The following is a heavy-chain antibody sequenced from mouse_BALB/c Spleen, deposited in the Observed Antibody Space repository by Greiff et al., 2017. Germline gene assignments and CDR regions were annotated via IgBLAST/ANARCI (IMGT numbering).Heavy chain of an antibody. J-gene: IGHJ4*01. CDR1: GFTFSSYA. CDR2: ISSGGSYT. Sequence: DVMLVESGGGLVKPGGSLKLSCAASGFTFSSYAMSWVRQSPEKRLEWVAEISSGGSYTYYPDTVTGRFTISRDNAKNTLYLEMSSLRSEDTAMYYCARRSYYAMDYWGQGTSVTVSS. V-gene: IGHV5-9-4*01. CDR3: ARRSYYAMDY.